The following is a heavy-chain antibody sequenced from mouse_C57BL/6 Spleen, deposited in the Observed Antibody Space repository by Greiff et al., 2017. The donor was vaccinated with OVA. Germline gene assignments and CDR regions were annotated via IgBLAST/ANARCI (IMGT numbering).Heavy chain of an antibody. CDR2: IDPTSGGT. J-gene: IGHJ2*01. CDR3: ARPGPYYFDY. CDR1: GYTFTSYW. Sequence: QVQLQQPGAELVKPGASVKLSCKASGYTFTSYWMHWVKQRPGRGLEWIGSIDPTSGGTQYNEKFKSKATLTVDKPSSTAYMPLSSLTSEASAVYYCARPGPYYFDYWGQGTTLTVSS. V-gene: IGHV1-72*01. D-gene: IGHD4-1*01.